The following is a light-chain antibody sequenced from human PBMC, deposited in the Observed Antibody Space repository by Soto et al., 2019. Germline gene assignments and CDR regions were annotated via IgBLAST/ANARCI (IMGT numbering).Light chain of an antibody. CDR1: QTIDRW. Sequence: DIHITQSPSTLYASVGDRVTITCRATQTIDRWLAWYHQKPGKAPKLLIYEASNLQSGVPSRFTGSGSGTEFTLTISSLQPDDFGTYFCQQYHSFSRTFGPGTQVDI. CDR3: QQYHSFSRT. V-gene: IGKV1-5*03. J-gene: IGKJ1*01. CDR2: EAS.